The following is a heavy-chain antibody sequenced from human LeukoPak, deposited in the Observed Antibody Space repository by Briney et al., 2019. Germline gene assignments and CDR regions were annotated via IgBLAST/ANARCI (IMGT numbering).Heavy chain of an antibody. CDR2: IWYDRSSK. CDR3: ARDFVRRVVPAASGGMDV. CDR1: GFTFSNYA. D-gene: IGHD2-2*01. Sequence: GGSLRLSCAASGFTFSNYAMHWVRQAPGKGLEWVAVIWYDRSSKYYADSVKGRFTISRDNSKNTLYLRMNSLRAEDTAVYYCARDFVRRVVPAASGGMDVWGQGTTVTVSS. J-gene: IGHJ6*02. V-gene: IGHV3-33*01.